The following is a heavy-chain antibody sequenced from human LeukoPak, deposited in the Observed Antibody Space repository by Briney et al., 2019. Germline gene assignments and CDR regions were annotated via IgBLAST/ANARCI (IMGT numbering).Heavy chain of an antibody. Sequence: PGGSLRLSCAASGFTFSSYGMHWVRQAPGKGLEWVAVISYDGSNKYYADSVKGRFTISRDNSKSTLYLQMNSLRAEDTAVYYCAKVSVSGGHFDYWGQGTLVTVSS. CDR1: GFTFSSYG. D-gene: IGHD2-15*01. V-gene: IGHV3-30*18. CDR3: AKVSVSGGHFDY. J-gene: IGHJ4*02. CDR2: ISYDGSNK.